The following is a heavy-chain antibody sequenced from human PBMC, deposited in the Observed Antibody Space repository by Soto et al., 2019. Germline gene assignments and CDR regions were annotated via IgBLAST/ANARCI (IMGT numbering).Heavy chain of an antibody. V-gene: IGHV1-2*04. D-gene: IGHD2-2*01. CDR1: GYTFTGYY. J-gene: IGHJ4*02. Sequence: GASVKVSCKASGYTFTGYYIHWVRQAPGQGLEWMGWINPNSGGTNYAQKFQGWVTMTRDTSISTAYMELSRLRSDDTAVYYCARDNALGRTTEIDYWGQGTLVTVSS. CDR2: INPNSGGT. CDR3: ARDNALGRTTEIDY.